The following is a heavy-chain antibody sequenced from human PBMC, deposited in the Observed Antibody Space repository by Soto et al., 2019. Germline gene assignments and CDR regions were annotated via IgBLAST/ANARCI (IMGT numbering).Heavy chain of an antibody. J-gene: IGHJ4*02. CDR3: ASLSGNGGY. Sequence: SETLSLTCTVSGGSMNTYYWSWIRQPPGKGLEWIGSIYYSGSTNYSPSLKSRVTISIDTSKNHFSLTAEDTAVYYCASLSGNGGYWGQGTLVTVSS. V-gene: IGHV4-59*12. D-gene: IGHD5-12*01. CDR1: GGSMNTYY. CDR2: IYYSGST.